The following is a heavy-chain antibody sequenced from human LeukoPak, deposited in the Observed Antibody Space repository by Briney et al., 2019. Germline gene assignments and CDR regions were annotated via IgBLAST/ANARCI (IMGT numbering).Heavy chain of an antibody. V-gene: IGHV4-31*03. CDR2: IHYSGST. D-gene: IGHD3-10*01. Sequence: SQTLSLTCTVSGGSISSGGYYWSWIRQHPGKGLEWIGYIHYSGSTYYNPSLKSRVTISVDTSKNQFSLKLSSVTAADTAVYYCARGLGLLLWFGELLTNWFDPWGQGTLVTVSS. J-gene: IGHJ5*02. CDR1: GGSISSGGYY. CDR3: ARGLGLLLWFGELLTNWFDP.